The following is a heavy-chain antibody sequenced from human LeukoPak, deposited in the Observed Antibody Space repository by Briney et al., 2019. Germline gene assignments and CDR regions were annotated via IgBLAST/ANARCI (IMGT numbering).Heavy chain of an antibody. CDR3: ASRGGVVPAAMGTKDAFDI. Sequence: APSLKLPCKASGGTFSSYAISWVRQTPGQGLEWMGRIISILGIANYAQSFQGRVTITADKSTRTAYIELVSLRSEDTAVYYCASRGGVVPAAMGTKDAFDIWGQGTMVTVSS. CDR1: GGTFSSYA. V-gene: IGHV1-69*04. CDR2: IISILGIA. D-gene: IGHD2-2*01. J-gene: IGHJ3*02.